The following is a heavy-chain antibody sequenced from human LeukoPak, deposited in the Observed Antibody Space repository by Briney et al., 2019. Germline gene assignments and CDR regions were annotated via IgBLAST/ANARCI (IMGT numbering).Heavy chain of an antibody. J-gene: IGHJ4*02. V-gene: IGHV3-33*08. Sequence: GSLRLSCAASGFTVSSNYMSWVRQAPGKGLEWVAVIWYDGSNKYYADSVKGRFTISRDNSKNTLYLQMNSLRAEDTAVYYCARGETSSWYERNNPGNDYWGQGTLVTVSS. CDR3: ARGETSSWYERNNPGNDY. CDR2: IWYDGSNK. D-gene: IGHD6-13*01. CDR1: GFTVSSNY.